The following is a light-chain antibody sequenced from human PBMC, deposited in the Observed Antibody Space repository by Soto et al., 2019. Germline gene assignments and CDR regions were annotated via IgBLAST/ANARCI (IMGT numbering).Light chain of an antibody. V-gene: IGLV2-8*01. CDR3: RSYAGSNHYV. Sequence: QSALTQPPSASGSPGQSVTISCTGTSSDVGGYKYVSWYQQYPGKAPKLMIYEVSKRPSGVPDRFSGSKSGDTASLTVSGLQAEDEADYYCRSYAGSNHYVFGTGTKVNVL. CDR1: SSDVGGYKY. CDR2: EVS. J-gene: IGLJ1*01.